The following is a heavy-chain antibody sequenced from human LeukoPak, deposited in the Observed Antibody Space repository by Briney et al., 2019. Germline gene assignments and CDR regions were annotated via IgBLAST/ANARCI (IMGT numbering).Heavy chain of an antibody. V-gene: IGHV4-59*08. J-gene: IGHJ4*02. CDR1: GGSISNYY. CDR3: ARHEYSSGWVDY. CDR2: IYYSGST. D-gene: IGHD6-19*01. Sequence: SETLSLTCTVSGGSISNYYWSWIRQPPGKGLEWIGYIYYSGSTNYNPSLKSRVTISVDTSKNQFSLKLSSVTAADTAVYYCARHEYSSGWVDYWGQGTLVTVSS.